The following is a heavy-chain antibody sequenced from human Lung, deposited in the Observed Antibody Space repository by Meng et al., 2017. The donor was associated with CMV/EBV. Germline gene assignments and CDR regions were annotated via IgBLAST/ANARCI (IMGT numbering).Heavy chain of an antibody. CDR2: IYYSGST. V-gene: IGHV4-61*01. CDR3: ARAGPGWFDP. J-gene: IGHJ5*02. Sequence: TSTVSGGSVSSGSYYWSWIRQPPGKGLEWIGYIYYSGSTNYNPSLKSRVTISADTSKNQFSLRLSSVTAADTAVYYCARAGPGWFDPWGQGTLVTVSS. CDR1: GGSVSSGSYY.